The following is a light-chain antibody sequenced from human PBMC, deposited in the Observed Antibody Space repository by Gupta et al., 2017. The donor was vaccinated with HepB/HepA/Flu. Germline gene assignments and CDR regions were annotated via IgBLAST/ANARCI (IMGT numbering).Light chain of an antibody. Sequence: QSVLTQPPSVSGAPGQRVTLSCTGSSSNIGAGYDVHWYQQLPGTAPKLLIYGNSNRPSGVPDRFSGSKSGTSASLAITGLQAEEEADYYCQSYDSSLSAVVFGGGTKLTVL. J-gene: IGLJ2*01. CDR1: SSNIGAGYD. CDR2: GNS. V-gene: IGLV1-40*01. CDR3: QSYDSSLSAVV.